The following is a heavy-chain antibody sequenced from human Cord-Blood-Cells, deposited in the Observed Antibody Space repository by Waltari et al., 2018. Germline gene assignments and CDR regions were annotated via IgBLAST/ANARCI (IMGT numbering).Heavy chain of an antibody. CDR3: ARDVYAAAATGFDY. J-gene: IGHJ4*02. CDR2: NTYDGSNK. Sequence: QVQLVESGGGVVQPGRSLRLSCAASGFTFSSYAMHWVRQAPGKGLEWGAVNTYDGSNKYYADSVKGRFTISRDNSKNTLYLQMNSLRAEDTAVYYCARDVYAAAATGFDYWGQGTLVTVSS. V-gene: IGHV3-30*04. D-gene: IGHD2-2*01. CDR1: GFTFSSYA.